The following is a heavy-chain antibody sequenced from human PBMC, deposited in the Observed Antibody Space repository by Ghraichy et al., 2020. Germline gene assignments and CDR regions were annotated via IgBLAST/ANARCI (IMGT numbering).Heavy chain of an antibody. D-gene: IGHD3-3*01. Sequence: GGSLILSCAASGFTFSSYSMNWVRQAPGKGLEWVSSISSSSSYIYYADSVKGRFTISRDNAKNSLYLQMNSLRAEDTAVYYCARDSSTSNQRYYDFWSGYDYYYGMDVWGQGTTVTVSS. CDR3: ARDSSTSNQRYYDFWSGYDYYYGMDV. J-gene: IGHJ6*02. CDR2: ISSSSSYI. CDR1: GFTFSSYS. V-gene: IGHV3-21*01.